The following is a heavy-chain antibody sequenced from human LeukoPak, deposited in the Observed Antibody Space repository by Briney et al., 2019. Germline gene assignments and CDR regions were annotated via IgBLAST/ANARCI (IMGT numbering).Heavy chain of an antibody. CDR2: FHPEDGET. D-gene: IGHD3-9*01. V-gene: IGHV1-24*01. J-gene: IGHJ3*02. Sequence: VASVKVSCKVSGYTVTELSMHWVRQSPGKGLEWMGGFHPEDGETIYAQKFQGRVTMTEDTSTDTAYMELSSLRSEDTAVYYCARGRRGYDILTGYNDAFDIWGQGTMVTVSS. CDR1: GYTVTELS. CDR3: ARGRRGYDILTGYNDAFDI.